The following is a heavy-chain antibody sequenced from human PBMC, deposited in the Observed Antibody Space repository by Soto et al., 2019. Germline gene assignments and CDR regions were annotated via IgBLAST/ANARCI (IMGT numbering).Heavy chain of an antibody. CDR3: ARSSYSSSSGWFDP. Sequence: GGSLRLSCAASGFTFGDYGMSWVRQAPGKGLEWVSGINWNGGSTGYADSVKGRFTISRDNAKNSLYLQMNSLRAEDTALYHCARSSYSSSSGWFDPWGQGTLVTVSS. CDR1: GFTFGDYG. D-gene: IGHD6-6*01. CDR2: INWNGGST. J-gene: IGHJ5*02. V-gene: IGHV3-20*01.